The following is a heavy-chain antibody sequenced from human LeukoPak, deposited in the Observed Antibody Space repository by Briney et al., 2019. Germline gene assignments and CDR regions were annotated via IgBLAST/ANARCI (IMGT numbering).Heavy chain of an antibody. Sequence: GGSLRLSCAASGFTFSSYSMNWVRQSPGKGLEGVSYISRSSSTIYYVDSVKGRFTISIDNAKNSLYLQMNSLRAEDTAVYYCTRDSSYGSGSYYYYYMDVGGKETTVTVS. CDR2: ISRSSSTI. CDR3: TRDSSYGSGSYYYYYMDV. J-gene: IGHJ6*03. V-gene: IGHV3-48*01. D-gene: IGHD3-10*01. CDR1: GFTFSSYS.